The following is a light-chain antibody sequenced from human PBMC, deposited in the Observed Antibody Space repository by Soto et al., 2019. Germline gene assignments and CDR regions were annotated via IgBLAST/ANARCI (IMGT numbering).Light chain of an antibody. Sequence: QSVLTQPPSVSGAPGQRVTISCTGSSSNIGTVYDVHWYQPLPGTAPKLLIYANNNRPSGVPDRFSGSKSGTSASPAITGLQAEDEADYYCQSYDTSLSAWVFGGGTKLTVL. V-gene: IGLV1-40*01. CDR2: ANN. CDR1: SSNIGTVYD. J-gene: IGLJ3*02. CDR3: QSYDTSLSAWV.